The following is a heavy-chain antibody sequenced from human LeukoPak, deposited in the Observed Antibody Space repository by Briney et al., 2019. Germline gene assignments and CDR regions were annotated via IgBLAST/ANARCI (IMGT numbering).Heavy chain of an antibody. Sequence: SETLSLTCTVSGGSISSYYWSWIRQPPGKGLEWIGYIYYSGSTNYNPSLKSRVTISVDASKNQFSLKLSSVTAADTAVYYCAGTSYCGGDCYEGYWFDPWGQGTLVTVSS. V-gene: IGHV4-59*01. CDR1: GGSISSYY. D-gene: IGHD2-21*01. J-gene: IGHJ5*02. CDR3: AGTSYCGGDCYEGYWFDP. CDR2: IYYSGST.